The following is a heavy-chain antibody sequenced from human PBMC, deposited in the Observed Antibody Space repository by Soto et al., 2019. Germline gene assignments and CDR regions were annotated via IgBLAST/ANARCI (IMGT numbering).Heavy chain of an antibody. CDR2: MNPNSGNT. J-gene: IGHJ3*02. Sequence: QVQLVQSGAEVKKPGASVKVSCKASGYTFTSYDINWVRQATGQGLEWMGWMNPNSGNTGYAQKFQGRVTMTRNTSISTAYMELSSLRSEDTAVYYCARVLFTFGGVIVHDAFDIWGQGTMVTVSS. D-gene: IGHD3-16*02. V-gene: IGHV1-8*01. CDR3: ARVLFTFGGVIVHDAFDI. CDR1: GYTFTSYD.